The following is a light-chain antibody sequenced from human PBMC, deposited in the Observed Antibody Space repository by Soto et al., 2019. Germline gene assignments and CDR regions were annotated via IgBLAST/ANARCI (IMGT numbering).Light chain of an antibody. CDR2: EVR. V-gene: IGLV2-8*01. CDR1: SSDIGAYIY. Sequence: QCALRHPPSASRSPGHSVTISCTGTSSDIGAYIYVCWYQQHPRKAPNLMIAEVRGRPSGVPERFAGSKSGNTASLTVSGLQADDEAHSYCISYAGSNNFVFGTGTKVTVL. CDR3: ISYAGSNNFV. J-gene: IGLJ1*01.